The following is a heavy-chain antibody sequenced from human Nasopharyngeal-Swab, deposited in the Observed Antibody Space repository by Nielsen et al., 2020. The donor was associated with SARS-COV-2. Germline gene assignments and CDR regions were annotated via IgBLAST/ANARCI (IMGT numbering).Heavy chain of an antibody. CDR3: ARDDIEGSTVTHNWFDP. D-gene: IGHD4-17*01. Sequence: ASVKVSCKASGYTFTSYYMHWVRQAPGQGLEWMGIINPSGGSTSYAQKFQGRVTMTGDTSTSTVYMELSSLRSEDTAVYYCARDDIEGSTVTHNWFDPWGQGTLVTVSS. V-gene: IGHV1-46*01. CDR2: INPSGGST. J-gene: IGHJ5*02. CDR1: GYTFTSYY.